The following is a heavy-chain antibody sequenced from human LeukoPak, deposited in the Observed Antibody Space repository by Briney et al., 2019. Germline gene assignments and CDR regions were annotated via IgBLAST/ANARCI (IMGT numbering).Heavy chain of an antibody. V-gene: IGHV3-66*02. CDR3: AYTSGYDFSSYYYYYMDV. D-gene: IGHD5-12*01. CDR2: IYSGGST. Sequence: GGSLRLSCAASGFIVSNNYMNWVRQAPGKGLEWVSVIYSGGSTYYADSVKGRFTISRDNSKNTVDLQMNDLRGEDTAVYYCAYTSGYDFSSYYYYYMDVWGKGTTVTVSS. CDR1: GFIVSNNY. J-gene: IGHJ6*03.